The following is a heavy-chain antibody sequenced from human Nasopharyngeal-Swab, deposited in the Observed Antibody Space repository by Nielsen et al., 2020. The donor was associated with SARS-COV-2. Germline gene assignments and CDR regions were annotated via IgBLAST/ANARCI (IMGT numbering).Heavy chain of an antibody. CDR2: INHGGST. Sequence: WIRQPPGKGLEWIGEINHGGSTNYNPSLKSRVTISVDTSKNQFSLKLSSVTAADTAVYYCARADIVVVPAAPIYYMDVWGKGTTVTVSS. V-gene: IGHV4-34*01. CDR3: ARADIVVVPAAPIYYMDV. J-gene: IGHJ6*03. D-gene: IGHD2-2*01.